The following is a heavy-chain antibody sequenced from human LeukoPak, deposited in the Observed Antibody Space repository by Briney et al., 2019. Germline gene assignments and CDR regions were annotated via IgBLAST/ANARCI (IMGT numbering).Heavy chain of an antibody. Sequence: ASVKVSCKASGGTFSSYAISWVRQAPGQGLEWMGGIIPIFGTANYAQKFQGRVTITADESTSTAYMELSSLRSEDTAVYYCARSGQGGSGFIDYWGQGTLVTVSS. D-gene: IGHD6-19*01. CDR3: ARSGQGGSGFIDY. CDR2: IIPIFGTA. V-gene: IGHV1-69*13. J-gene: IGHJ4*02. CDR1: GGTFSSYA.